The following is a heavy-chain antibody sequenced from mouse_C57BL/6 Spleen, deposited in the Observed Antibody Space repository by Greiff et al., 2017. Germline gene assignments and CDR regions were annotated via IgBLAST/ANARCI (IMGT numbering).Heavy chain of an antibody. Sequence: EVQLQQSGPELVKPGASVKISCKASGYTFTDYYMNWVKQSHGKSLEWIGDINPNNGGTSYNQKFKGKASLTVDKSSSTAYMELRSLTSEDSAVYYCAKITTECFDVWGTGTTVTVSS. CDR3: AKITTECFDV. D-gene: IGHD2-4*01. CDR2: INPNNGGT. V-gene: IGHV1-26*01. J-gene: IGHJ1*03. CDR1: GYTFTDYY.